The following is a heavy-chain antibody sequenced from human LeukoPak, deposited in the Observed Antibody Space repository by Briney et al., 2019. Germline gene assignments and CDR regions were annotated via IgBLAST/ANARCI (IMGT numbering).Heavy chain of an antibody. CDR3: ARDLGATSSTYYYYYYMDV. J-gene: IGHJ6*03. D-gene: IGHD1-26*01. Sequence: ASVKVSCKASGYTFTGYYMHWVQQAPGQGLEWMGWINPNSGGTNYAQKFQGRATMTRDTSISTAYMELSRLRSDDTAVYYCARDLGATSSTYYYYYYMDVWGKGTTVTISS. CDR1: GYTFTGYY. V-gene: IGHV1-2*02. CDR2: INPNSGGT.